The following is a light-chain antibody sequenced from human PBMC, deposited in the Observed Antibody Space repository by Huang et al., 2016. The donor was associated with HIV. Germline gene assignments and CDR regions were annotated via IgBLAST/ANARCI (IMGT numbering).Light chain of an antibody. Sequence: EIVMTQSPATLSVSPGERATLSGRASQSIGSNLAWYQRRPGQAPRLLIYAASTRATGIPSRFSGSGSGTEFTLTVSSLQSEDFAVYYCQQHNSWPRTFGQGTRV. J-gene: IGKJ1*01. CDR1: QSIGSN. CDR3: QQHNSWPRT. V-gene: IGKV3-15*01. CDR2: AAS.